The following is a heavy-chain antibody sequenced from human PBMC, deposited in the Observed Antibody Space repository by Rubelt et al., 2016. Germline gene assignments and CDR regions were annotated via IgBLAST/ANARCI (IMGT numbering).Heavy chain of an antibody. CDR3: ARGYSRSFDY. CDR1: GGSFSGYY. CDR2: INHSGST. Sequence: QVQLQQWGAGLLKPSETLSLTCAVYGGSFSGYYWSWIRQPPGKGLEWIGEINHSGSTNYNPSLKSRVTISVDTSKNQFSLKLSSVTAADTAVYYCARGYSRSFDYWGQGTLVTVSS. D-gene: IGHD6-13*01. V-gene: IGHV4-34*01. J-gene: IGHJ4*02.